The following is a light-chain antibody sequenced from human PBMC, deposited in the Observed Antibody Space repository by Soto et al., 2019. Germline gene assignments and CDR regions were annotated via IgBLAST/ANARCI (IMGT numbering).Light chain of an antibody. V-gene: IGKV3D-15*01. Sequence: VMTQSPATLSVSPGDTVTLSCRASQSVTNNLAWYQHKPGQAPQLLIYDVSTKDSGVPARFSGSGTGTYFTLTISSLQSEDFAVYYCQNNNDLPYTFGQGTKLEIK. CDR1: QSVTNN. CDR2: DVS. CDR3: QNNNDLPYT. J-gene: IGKJ2*01.